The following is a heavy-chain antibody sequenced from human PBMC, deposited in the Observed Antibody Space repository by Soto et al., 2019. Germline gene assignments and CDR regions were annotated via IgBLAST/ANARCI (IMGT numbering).Heavy chain of an antibody. CDR1: GYTFTSYG. CDR2: ISAYNGNT. Sequence: QVPLVQSGAEVKKPGASVKVSCKASGYTFTSYGISWVRQAPGQGLEWMGWISAYNGNTNYAQKFQGRVTMTTDTSTSTAYMELRSLRSDDTAVYYCAREPTMIVVIITGDAFDLWGQGTMVTVSS. D-gene: IGHD3-22*01. J-gene: IGHJ3*01. V-gene: IGHV1-18*01. CDR3: AREPTMIVVIITGDAFDL.